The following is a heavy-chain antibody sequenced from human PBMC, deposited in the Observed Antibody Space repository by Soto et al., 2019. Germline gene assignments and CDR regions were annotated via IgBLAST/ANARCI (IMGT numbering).Heavy chain of an antibody. J-gene: IGHJ5*02. CDR1: GGSISSGDYY. D-gene: IGHD2-2*01. Sequence: SETLSLTCTVSGGSISSGDYYWSWIRQPPGKVLEWIGYIYYSGSTYYNPPLKSRVTISVDTSKNQFSLKPSSVTAADTAVYYCARAECIVVVPAASNLNWFDPWGQGTLVTVSS. CDR2: IYYSGST. CDR3: ARAECIVVVPAASNLNWFDP. V-gene: IGHV4-30-4*01.